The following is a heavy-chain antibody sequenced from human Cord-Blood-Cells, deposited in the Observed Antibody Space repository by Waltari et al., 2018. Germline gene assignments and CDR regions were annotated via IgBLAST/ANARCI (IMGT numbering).Heavy chain of an antibody. CDR2: IIPIFGTA. V-gene: IGHV1-69*01. Sequence: QVQLVQSGAEVKKPGSSVKVSCKASGGTFSSYAISWVQQAPGQGLEWMGGIIPIFGTANYAQKFQGRVTITADESTSTAYMELSSLRSEDTAVYYCARDNNWNSENWFDPWGQGTLVTVSS. CDR3: ARDNNWNSENWFDP. D-gene: IGHD1-7*01. CDR1: GGTFSSYA. J-gene: IGHJ5*02.